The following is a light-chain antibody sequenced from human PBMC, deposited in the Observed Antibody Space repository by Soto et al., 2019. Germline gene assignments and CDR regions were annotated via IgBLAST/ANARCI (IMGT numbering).Light chain of an antibody. CDR2: DVT. Sequence: QSVLTQPASVSGSPGQSITISCTGTSSDVGGYKYVSWYQQHPDKAPKLIIYDVTNRPSGISNRFSGSKSGNTASLTISRLQAEDEADYYCSSYTSSSSYVFGTGTKLTVL. V-gene: IGLV2-14*01. J-gene: IGLJ1*01. CDR3: SSYTSSSSYV. CDR1: SSDVGGYKY.